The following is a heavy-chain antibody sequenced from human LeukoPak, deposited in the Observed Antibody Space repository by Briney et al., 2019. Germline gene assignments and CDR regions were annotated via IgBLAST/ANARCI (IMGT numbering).Heavy chain of an antibody. CDR3: ATDYTPYVGASAD. D-gene: IGHD1-26*01. V-gene: IGHV3-23*01. CDR2: ITESGDNT. J-gene: IGHJ4*02. CDR1: GFTFDDYA. Sequence: GGSLRLSCTASGFTFDDYAMSWVRQTPGKGLEWVSTITESGDNTHYTESVKGRFTFSRDNSRNTMYLQMNSLRAEDTAIYYCATDYTPYVGASADWGQGTLVTVSS.